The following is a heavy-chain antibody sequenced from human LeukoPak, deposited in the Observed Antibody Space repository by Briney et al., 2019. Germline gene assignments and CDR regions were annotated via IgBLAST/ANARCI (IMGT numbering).Heavy chain of an antibody. J-gene: IGHJ4*02. CDR3: ARDLSGSYDN. CDR2: MNPNSGNT. D-gene: IGHD1-26*01. V-gene: IGHV1-8*03. Sequence: PVASVTVSCKASGYTFTSYDINWVRQAQGQGLEWMGWMNPNSGNTVYAQKFQGRVTITRNTSISTAYMELSSLRSEDTAVYYCARDLSGSYDNWGQGTLVTVSS. CDR1: GYTFTSYD.